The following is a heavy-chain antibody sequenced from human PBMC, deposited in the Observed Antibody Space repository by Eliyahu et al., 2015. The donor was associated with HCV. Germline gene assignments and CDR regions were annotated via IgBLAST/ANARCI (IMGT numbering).Heavy chain of an antibody. Sequence: EVQLVESGGGLVKPGGSLRLSCAASGFXFSSYSMNWVRQAPGKGLEWVSSISSSSSYIYYADSVKGRFTISRDNAKNSLYLQMNSLRAEDTAVYYCARDSIFGVVTHFDYWGQGTLVTVSS. CDR3: ARDSIFGVVTHFDY. D-gene: IGHD3-3*01. J-gene: IGHJ4*02. CDR1: GFXFSSYS. CDR2: ISSSSSYI. V-gene: IGHV3-21*01.